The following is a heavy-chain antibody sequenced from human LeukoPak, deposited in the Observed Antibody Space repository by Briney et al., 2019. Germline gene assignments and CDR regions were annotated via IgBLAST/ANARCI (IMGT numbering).Heavy chain of an antibody. CDR1: GYTFTSYD. CDR3: ARSDSGYDYNWFDP. D-gene: IGHD5-12*01. V-gene: IGHV1-8*03. J-gene: IGHJ5*02. Sequence: ASVKVSCKASGYTFTSYDINWVRQATGQGLEWMGWMNPNSGNTGYAQKFQGRVTITRNTSISTAYMELSSLRSEDTAVYYCARSDSGYDYNWFDPWGQGTLVTVSS. CDR2: MNPNSGNT.